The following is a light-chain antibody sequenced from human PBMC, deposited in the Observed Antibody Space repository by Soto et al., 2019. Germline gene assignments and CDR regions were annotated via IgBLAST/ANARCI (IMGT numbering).Light chain of an antibody. CDR1: SSDVGDYKF. CDR3: SSYAGNNNVV. V-gene: IGLV2-8*01. CDR2: EVS. Sequence: QSALTQPPSASGSPGQSVTISCTGTSSDVGDYKFVSWYQQHPGKAPKLLIYEVSRRPSGVPDRFSGSKSGNTASLTVSGRQAEDEADYYCSSYAGNNNVVFGGGTKLTVL. J-gene: IGLJ2*01.